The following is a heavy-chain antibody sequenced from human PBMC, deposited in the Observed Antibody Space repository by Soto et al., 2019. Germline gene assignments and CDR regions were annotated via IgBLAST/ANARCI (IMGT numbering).Heavy chain of an antibody. CDR2: IYYSGST. V-gene: IGHV4-39*01. J-gene: IGHJ4*02. Sequence: PSETLSLTCTVSGGSISSSSYYWGWIRRPPGKGLEWIGSIYYSGSTYYNPSLKSRVTISVDTSKNQFSLKLSSVTAADTAVYYCARRDSYGFFHYWGQGTLVTVSS. CDR1: GGSISSSSYY. CDR3: ARRDSYGFFHY. D-gene: IGHD5-18*01.